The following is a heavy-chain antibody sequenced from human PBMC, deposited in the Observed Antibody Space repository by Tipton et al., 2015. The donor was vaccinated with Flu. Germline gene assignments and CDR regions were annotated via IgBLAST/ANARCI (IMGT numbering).Heavy chain of an antibody. V-gene: IGHV1-69*01. J-gene: IGHJ6*02. Sequence: QSGAEVKKPGSSVKVSCKASGGTFSSYAISWVRQAPGQGLEWMGGIIPIFGTANYAQKFQGRATITADESTSTAYMELSSLRSEDTAVYYCARDENGVRGVIENYYYYGMDVWGQGTTVTVSS. D-gene: IGHD3-10*01. CDR1: GGTFSSYA. CDR3: ARDENGVRGVIENYYYYGMDV. CDR2: IIPIFGTA.